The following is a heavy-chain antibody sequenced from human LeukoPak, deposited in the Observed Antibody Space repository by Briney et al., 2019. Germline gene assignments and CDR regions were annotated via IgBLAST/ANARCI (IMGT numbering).Heavy chain of an antibody. D-gene: IGHD3-3*01. V-gene: IGHV3-74*01. CDR2: IKGDGIST. Sequence: GGSLRLSCAASGLAFSSHWMHWVRQAPGQGLVWVSRIKGDGISTNYADSVKGRFTISRDIAKNTLYLQMNSLRAEDTGVYYCAKDHYWSIDYWGRGTLVTASS. J-gene: IGHJ4*02. CDR1: GLAFSSHW. CDR3: AKDHYWSIDY.